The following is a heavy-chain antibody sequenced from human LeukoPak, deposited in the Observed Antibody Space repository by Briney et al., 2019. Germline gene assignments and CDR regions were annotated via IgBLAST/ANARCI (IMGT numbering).Heavy chain of an antibody. CDR2: INHSGSA. D-gene: IGHD6-13*01. V-gene: IGHV4-34*01. Sequence: SETLSLTCAVYGGSFSGYYWSWIRQPPGKGLEWIGEINHSGSANYNPSLKSRVTISVDTSKNQFSLKLSSVTAADTAVYYCARDLAAAAGIGRAYYYYYMDVWGKGTTVTVSS. CDR1: GGSFSGYY. CDR3: ARDLAAAAGIGRAYYYYYMDV. J-gene: IGHJ6*03.